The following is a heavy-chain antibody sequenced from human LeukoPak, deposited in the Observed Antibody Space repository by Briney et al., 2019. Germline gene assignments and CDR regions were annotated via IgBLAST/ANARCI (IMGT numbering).Heavy chain of an antibody. D-gene: IGHD5-24*01. V-gene: IGHV1-2*02. CDR1: GFTFTAYH. Sequence: ASVKVSCKASGFTFTAYHMHWVRQAPGQGLEWMGWINPNSGGTNYAQKFQGRVTMTRDTSISTAYMELSRLRSDDTAVYYCARSARDGYNTGGYWGQGTLVTVSS. CDR2: INPNSGGT. CDR3: ARSARDGYNTGGY. J-gene: IGHJ4*02.